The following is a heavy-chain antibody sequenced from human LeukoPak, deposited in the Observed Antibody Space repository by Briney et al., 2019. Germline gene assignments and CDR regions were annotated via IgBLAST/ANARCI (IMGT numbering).Heavy chain of an antibody. Sequence: GSLRLSCAASGFTFSSCAMSWVRQAPGKGLEWVSLVSTSGGDTHYADSVRGRFTISRDNSKNTLYIQMNSLRAEDTAVYYCAKRGRDIDYWGQGTLVTVSS. D-gene: IGHD3-10*01. V-gene: IGHV3-23*01. CDR2: VSTSGGDT. CDR3: AKRGRDIDY. J-gene: IGHJ4*02. CDR1: GFTFSSCA.